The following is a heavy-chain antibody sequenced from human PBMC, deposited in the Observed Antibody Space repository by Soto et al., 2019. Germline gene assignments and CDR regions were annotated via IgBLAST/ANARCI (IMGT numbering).Heavy chain of an antibody. V-gene: IGHV3-11*01. J-gene: IGHJ4*02. Sequence: QVQLVESGGGLVEPRGSLRLSCAASGFTFSDYYMSWLLQAPGKGLEWLSYISSSGATIYYVDSVKGRFTISRDNAKKSVYLQMDSLRAEDSAVYYCAGDGVLATGPIDYWGPGTLVTVSS. D-gene: IGHD5-12*01. CDR3: AGDGVLATGPIDY. CDR1: GFTFSDYY. CDR2: ISSSGATI.